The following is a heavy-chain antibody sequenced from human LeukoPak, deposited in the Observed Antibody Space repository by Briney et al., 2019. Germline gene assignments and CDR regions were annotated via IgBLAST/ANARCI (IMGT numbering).Heavy chain of an antibody. V-gene: IGHV4-59*01. CDR3: ARDVDSRTTIFGVVGYFDL. D-gene: IGHD3-3*01. CDR1: GGSISSYY. Sequence: SETLSLTCTVSGGSISSYYWSWIRQPPGKGLEWIGYIYYSGSINYNPSLKSRVTISVDTSKNQFSLKLSSVTAADTAVYYCARDVDSRTTIFGVVGYFDLWGRGTLVTVSS. CDR2: IYYSGSI. J-gene: IGHJ2*01.